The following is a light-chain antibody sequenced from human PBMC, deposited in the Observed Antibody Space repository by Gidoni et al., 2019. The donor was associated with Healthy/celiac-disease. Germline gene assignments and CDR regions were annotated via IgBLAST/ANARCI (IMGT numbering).Light chain of an antibody. CDR2: DAS. CDR1: QDISNY. V-gene: IGKV1-33*01. Sequence: DIQMTQSPSSLSASVGDRVTITCQASQDISNYLNWYQQNPGKAPKLLIYDASTLETGVPSMFSGSGSGTDFTFTISSLQSEDIATYYCQQYDRALTFGGGTKVEIK. J-gene: IGKJ4*01. CDR3: QQYDRALT.